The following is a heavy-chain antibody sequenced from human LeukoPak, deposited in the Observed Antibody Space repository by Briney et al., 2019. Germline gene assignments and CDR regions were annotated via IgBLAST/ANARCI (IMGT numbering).Heavy chain of an antibody. D-gene: IGHD6-19*01. Sequence: GASVKVSCKASGYTFTGYYMHWVRQAPGQGLEWMGWINPNSGGTNYAQKFQGRVTMTRDTSISTAYMELSRLRSDDTAVYYCARGGPMSIAVAGTEGDYWGQGTLVTVSS. CDR1: GYTFTGYY. CDR3: ARGGPMSIAVAGTEGDY. V-gene: IGHV1-2*02. CDR2: INPNSGGT. J-gene: IGHJ4*02.